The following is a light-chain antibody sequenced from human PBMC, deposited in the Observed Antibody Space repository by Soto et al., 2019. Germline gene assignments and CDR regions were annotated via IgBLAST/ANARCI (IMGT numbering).Light chain of an antibody. CDR3: QQASSFPLT. Sequence: DIQMTQSPSSVSASVGDRVTITCRASQSIASWLTWYQHEPGKAPKVLIYAASRLQSGVPSRFSGSESGTTFTLTISNLQPEDFATYYCQQASSFPLTFGGGTKVEIK. V-gene: IGKV1-12*01. CDR2: AAS. CDR1: QSIASW. J-gene: IGKJ4*01.